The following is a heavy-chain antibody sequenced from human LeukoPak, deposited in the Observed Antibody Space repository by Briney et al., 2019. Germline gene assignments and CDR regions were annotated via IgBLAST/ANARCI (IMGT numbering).Heavy chain of an antibody. CDR2: IYYLDAT. CDR1: GTSVGRSSSY. V-gene: IGHV4-31*01. CDR3: ARLHYYDSGSGHMTYSFDY. J-gene: IGHJ4*02. Sequence: TLSLTCTVSGTSVGRSSSYCWTWNRQQKGEAPKGMVYIYYLDATPHNPGLTSPLSISIAASDKQLSLKLTSVTAADKSVYYCARLHYYDSGSGHMTYSFDYWGQGTLVTASS. D-gene: IGHD3-16*01.